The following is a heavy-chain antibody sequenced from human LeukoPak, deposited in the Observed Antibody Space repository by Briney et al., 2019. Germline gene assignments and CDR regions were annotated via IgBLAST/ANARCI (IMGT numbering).Heavy chain of an antibody. V-gene: IGHV1-69*05. CDR3: ARDYCSSTSCYSASEYFQH. CDR2: IIPIFGTA. Sequence: ASVKVSCKASGGTFSSYAISWVRQAPGQGLEWMGGIIPIFGTANYAQKFQGRVTITTDESTSTAYMELSSLRSEDTAVYYCARDYCSSTSCYSASEYFQHWGQGTLVTVSS. D-gene: IGHD2-2*02. J-gene: IGHJ1*01. CDR1: GGTFSSYA.